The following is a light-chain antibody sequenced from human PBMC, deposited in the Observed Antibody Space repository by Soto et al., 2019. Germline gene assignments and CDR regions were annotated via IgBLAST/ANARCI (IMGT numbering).Light chain of an antibody. CDR1: SSDVGGYNY. CDR3: SSYTSSSTREV. Sequence: QSALTQPASVSGSPGQSITISCTGTSSDVGGYNYVSWYQQHPGKAPKLMIYDVSNRPSGISNRFSGSKSGNTAALTISGIQAEDEADYYCSSYTSSSTREVFGGGTQRTVL. CDR2: DVS. V-gene: IGLV2-14*01. J-gene: IGLJ2*01.